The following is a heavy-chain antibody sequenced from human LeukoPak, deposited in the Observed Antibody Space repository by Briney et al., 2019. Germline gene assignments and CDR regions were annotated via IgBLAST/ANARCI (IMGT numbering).Heavy chain of an antibody. J-gene: IGHJ3*02. CDR2: IYYSGST. Sequence: SETLPLTCTVSGGSVSSGSYYWSWIRQPPGKGLEWIGYIYYSGSTNYNPSLKSRVTISVDTSKNQFSLKLSSVTAADTAVYYCARENIEIVVAGTGAFDIWGQGTMVTVSS. V-gene: IGHV4-61*01. CDR1: GGSVSSGSYY. D-gene: IGHD6-19*01. CDR3: ARENIEIVVAGTGAFDI.